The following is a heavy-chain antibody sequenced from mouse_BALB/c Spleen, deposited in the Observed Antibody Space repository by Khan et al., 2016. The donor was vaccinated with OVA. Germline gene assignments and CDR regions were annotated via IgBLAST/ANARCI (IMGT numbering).Heavy chain of an antibody. Sequence: EVMLVESGGALVKPGGSLKLSCAASGFTFSTYAMSWVRQTPEKRLEWVATISSDGDYTYYPDNVTGRFTISRDNAKNTLYLQMSSLRSEDTAMYYCARSPYGNVAYWGQGTLVTVSA. CDR2: ISSDGDYT. J-gene: IGHJ3*01. D-gene: IGHD2-1*01. CDR3: ARSPYGNVAY. V-gene: IGHV5-9-1*01. CDR1: GFTFSTYA.